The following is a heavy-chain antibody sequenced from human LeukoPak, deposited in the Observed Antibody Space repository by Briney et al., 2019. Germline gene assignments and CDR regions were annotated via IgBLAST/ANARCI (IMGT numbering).Heavy chain of an antibody. D-gene: IGHD1-26*01. Sequence: PGGSLRLSCAASGFTFSSYSMNWVRQAPGKGLEWVSSISSSSSYIYYADSVKGRFTISRDNAKNSMYLQMNSLRAEDTAAYYCARGQWELSFDCWGQGTLVTVSS. CDR3: ARGQWELSFDC. J-gene: IGHJ4*02. CDR2: ISSSSSYI. CDR1: GFTFSSYS. V-gene: IGHV3-21*01.